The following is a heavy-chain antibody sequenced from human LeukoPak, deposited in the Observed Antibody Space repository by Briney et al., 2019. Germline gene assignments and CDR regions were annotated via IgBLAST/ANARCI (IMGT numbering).Heavy chain of an antibody. CDR3: ARVSWRWLRPFDY. Sequence: GSLRLSCAASGFTFSSYWMHWIRQPPGKGLEWIGEINHSGSTNYNPSLKSRVTISVDTSKNQFSLKLSSVTAADTAVYYCARVSWRWLRPFDYWGQGTLVTVSS. CDR2: INHSGST. D-gene: IGHD5-24*01. J-gene: IGHJ4*02. CDR1: GFTFSSYW. V-gene: IGHV4-34*01.